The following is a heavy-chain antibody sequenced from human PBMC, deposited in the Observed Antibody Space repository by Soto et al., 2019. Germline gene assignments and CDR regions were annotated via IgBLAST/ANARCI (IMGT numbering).Heavy chain of an antibody. CDR1: GFTFSDYY. J-gene: IGHJ4*02. V-gene: IGHV3-11*01. CDR2: ISSGGSVI. CDR3: AREPREDYMISGGFDY. Sequence: QVQLVESGGGLVKPGGSLRLSCVASGFTFSDYYMSWFRQAPGKGLEWVSYISSGGSVIYSADSVKGRFTISRDNAKNSQYLQVNSLRAEDTAVYYCAREPREDYMISGGFDYWGQGTLVTVSS. D-gene: IGHD4-4*01.